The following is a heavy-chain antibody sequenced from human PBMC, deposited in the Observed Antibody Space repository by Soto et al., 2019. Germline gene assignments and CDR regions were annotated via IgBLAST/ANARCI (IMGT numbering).Heavy chain of an antibody. CDR2: ISGSGGST. CDR3: AKLKYYYYYGMDV. CDR1: GFTFSSYA. Sequence: EVQLLESGGGLVQPGGSLRLSCAASGFTFSSYAMSWVRQAPGKGLEWVSAISGSGGSTYYADSAKGRFTISRDNSKNTLYLQMNSLRAEDTAVYYCAKLKYYYYYGMDVWGQGTTVTVSS. J-gene: IGHJ6*02. V-gene: IGHV3-23*01.